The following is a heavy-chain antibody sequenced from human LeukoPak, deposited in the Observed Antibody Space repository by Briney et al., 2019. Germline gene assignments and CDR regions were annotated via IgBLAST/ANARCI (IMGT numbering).Heavy chain of an antibody. J-gene: IGHJ4*02. CDR1: GGSISSYC. D-gene: IGHD2-15*01. CDR3: ARSNYCSGGSCYSTD. CDR2: IYYSGST. V-gene: IGHV4-59*12. Sequence: PSETLSLTCTVSGGSISSYCRSWIRQPPGKGLEWIGYIYYSGSTTYNPSLKSRVTISVDKSKNQFSLKLSSVTAADTAVYYWARSNYCSGGSCYSTDWGQGTLVTVSS.